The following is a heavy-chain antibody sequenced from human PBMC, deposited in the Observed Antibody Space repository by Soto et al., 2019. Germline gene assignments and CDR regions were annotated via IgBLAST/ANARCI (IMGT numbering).Heavy chain of an antibody. Sequence: GGSLRLSCAASGFTFSSYAMSWVRQAPGKGLEWVSTISGSGGSTYYADSVKGRFTISRDNSKNTLYLQMNTLRAEDTAVYYCAKDTDILWVDYWGQGTLVTVSS. CDR3: AKDTDILWVDY. J-gene: IGHJ4*02. CDR1: GFTFSSYA. D-gene: IGHD3-10*01. CDR2: ISGSGGST. V-gene: IGHV3-23*01.